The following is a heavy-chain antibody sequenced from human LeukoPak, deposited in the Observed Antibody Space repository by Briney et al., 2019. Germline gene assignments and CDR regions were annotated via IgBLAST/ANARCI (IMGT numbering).Heavy chain of an antibody. Sequence: SETLSLTCTVSGGSISSSSYYWGWIRQPPGKGLEWIGEINHSGSTNYNPSLKSRVTISVDTSKNQFSLKLSSVTAADTAVYYCARRRYDILTGYRKGCFDYWGQGTLVTVSS. J-gene: IGHJ4*02. V-gene: IGHV4-39*07. CDR3: ARRRYDILTGYRKGCFDY. CDR2: INHSGST. CDR1: GGSISSSSYY. D-gene: IGHD3-9*01.